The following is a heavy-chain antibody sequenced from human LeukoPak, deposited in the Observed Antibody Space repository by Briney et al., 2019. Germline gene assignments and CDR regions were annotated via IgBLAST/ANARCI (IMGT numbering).Heavy chain of an antibody. V-gene: IGHV4-61*02. Sequence: PSETLSLTCTVSGGSISGGSYYWSWIRPPAGKGLVWSGCIYTSGSTNYTPSLKSRVTILVDTSKNQFSLKLSSVTAADTAVYYCARVSWGYDILTGYYSDYYMGAWGKGTTVTVSS. D-gene: IGHD3-9*01. CDR2: IYTSGST. CDR3: ARVSWGYDILTGYYSDYYMGA. CDR1: GGSISGGSYY. J-gene: IGHJ6*03.